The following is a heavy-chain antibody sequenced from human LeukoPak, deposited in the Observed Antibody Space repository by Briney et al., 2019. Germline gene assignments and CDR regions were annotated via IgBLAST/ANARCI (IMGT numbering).Heavy chain of an antibody. J-gene: IGHJ4*02. D-gene: IGHD6-6*01. Sequence: SETLSLTCAVYGGSLSGYYWSWIRQPPGKGLEWIGEINHSGSTNYNPSLKSRVTISVDTSKNQFSLKLSSVTAADTAVYYCARGQRIAARPMAYWGQGTLVTVSS. CDR2: INHSGST. CDR1: GGSLSGYY. V-gene: IGHV4-34*01. CDR3: ARGQRIAARPMAY.